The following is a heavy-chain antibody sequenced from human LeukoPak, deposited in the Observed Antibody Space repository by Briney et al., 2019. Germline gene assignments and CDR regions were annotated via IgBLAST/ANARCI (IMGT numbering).Heavy chain of an antibody. CDR1: GGSISSSGYY. CDR2: INHSGST. D-gene: IGHD4-23*01. V-gene: IGHV4-39*07. CDR3: AREVGEVRWSWTKQKPKHAFDI. J-gene: IGHJ3*02. Sequence: SETLSLTCTVSGGSISSSGYYWSWIRQPPGKGLEWIGEINHSGSTNYNPSLKSRVTISVDTSKNQFSLKLSSVTAADTAVYYCAREVGEVRWSWTKQKPKHAFDIWGQGTMVTVSS.